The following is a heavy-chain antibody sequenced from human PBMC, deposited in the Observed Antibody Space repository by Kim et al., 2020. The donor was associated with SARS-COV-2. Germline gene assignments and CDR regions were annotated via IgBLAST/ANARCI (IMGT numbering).Heavy chain of an antibody. V-gene: IGHV1-46*01. Sequence: SGGSTRYALKFQGRVTMTRDTSTSTVYMELSSLRSEDTAVYYCARLKADYWGQGTLVTVSS. CDR3: ARLKADY. J-gene: IGHJ4*02. CDR2: SGGST.